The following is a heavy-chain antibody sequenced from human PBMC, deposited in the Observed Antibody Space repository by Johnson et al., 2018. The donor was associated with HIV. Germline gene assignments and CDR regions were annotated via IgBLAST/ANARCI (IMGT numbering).Heavy chain of an antibody. D-gene: IGHD5-24*01. CDR3: AKAESNYGRAFDI. CDR1: GFIFDDYT. V-gene: IGHV3-43*01. CDR2: ISWDGVGT. J-gene: IGHJ3*02. Sequence: VQLVESGGAVVQPGGSLRLSCAASGFIFDDYTLHWVRQAPGKGLEWVSLISWDGVGTYYADSVNGRFTVSRDNRKNSLYLQRNSLRTEDTALYYCAKAESNYGRAFDIWGQGTMVTVSS.